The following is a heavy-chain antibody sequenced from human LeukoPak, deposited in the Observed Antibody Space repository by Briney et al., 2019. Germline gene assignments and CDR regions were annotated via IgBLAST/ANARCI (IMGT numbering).Heavy chain of an antibody. CDR2: INHSGST. J-gene: IGHJ5*02. CDR1: GGSFSGYY. CDR3: ARGGGYNWFDP. D-gene: IGHD4-23*01. V-gene: IGHV4-34*01. Sequence: PSETLSLTCAVYGGSFSGYYWSWICQPPGKGLEWIGEINHSGSTNYNPSLKSRVTISVDTSKNQFSLKLNSVTAADTAVYYCARGGGYNWFDPWGQGALVTVSS.